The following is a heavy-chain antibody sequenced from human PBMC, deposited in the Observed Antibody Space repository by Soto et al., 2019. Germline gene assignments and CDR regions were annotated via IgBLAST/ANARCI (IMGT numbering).Heavy chain of an antibody. J-gene: IGHJ5*02. D-gene: IGHD3-10*01. CDR2: ISYDGSNK. CDR3: ARDRYYYGSGGFDP. V-gene: IGHV3-30-3*01. Sequence: QVQLVESGGGVVQPGRSLRLSCAASGFTFSSYAMHWVRQAPGKGLEWVAVISYDGSNKYYADSVKGRFTISRDNSKNTVYLQMNSLRAEDTAVYYCARDRYYYGSGGFDPWGQGTLVTVSS. CDR1: GFTFSSYA.